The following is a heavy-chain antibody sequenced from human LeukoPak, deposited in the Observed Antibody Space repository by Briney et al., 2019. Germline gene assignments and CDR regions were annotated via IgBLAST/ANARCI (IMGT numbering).Heavy chain of an antibody. J-gene: IGHJ4*02. CDR2: IYYSGST. CDR1: GGSFSGYY. CDR3: ARHGIWYYFDY. D-gene: IGHD2-8*02. V-gene: IGHV4-34*01. Sequence: SETLSLTCAVYGGSFSGYYWSWIRQPPGKGLEWIGSIYYSGSTYYNPSLKSRVTISVDTSKNQFSLKLSSVTAADTAVYYCARHGIWYYFDYWGQGTLVTVSS.